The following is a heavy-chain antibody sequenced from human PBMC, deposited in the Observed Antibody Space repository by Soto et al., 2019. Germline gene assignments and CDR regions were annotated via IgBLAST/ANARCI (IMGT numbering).Heavy chain of an antibody. V-gene: IGHV3-11*06. J-gene: IGHJ3*02. Sequence: GGSLRLSCAASGFTFSDYYMSWIRQAPGKGLEWVSYISSSSSYTNYADSVKGRFTISRDNAKNSLYLQMNSLRAEDTSVYYCARVGPRITMVRGAGGKSFDIWGQGTMVTVSS. CDR3: ARVGPRITMVRGAGGKSFDI. CDR1: GFTFSDYY. CDR2: ISSSSSYT. D-gene: IGHD3-10*01.